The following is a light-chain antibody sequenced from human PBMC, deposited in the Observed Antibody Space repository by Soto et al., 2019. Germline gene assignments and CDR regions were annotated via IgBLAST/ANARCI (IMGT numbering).Light chain of an antibody. CDR2: GAS. V-gene: IGKV3-20*01. J-gene: IGKJ1*01. CDR3: QQYGGSPRT. CDR1: QSVSTSQ. Sequence: EMVLTQSPGTPCLAPGERAVFSGRASQSVSTSQLAWYQQKPGQAPRLLIFGASSRATGIPDRFRGSWSGADFTLTITTLAPEDFTLYYYQQYGGSPRTLGQGTKVDIK.